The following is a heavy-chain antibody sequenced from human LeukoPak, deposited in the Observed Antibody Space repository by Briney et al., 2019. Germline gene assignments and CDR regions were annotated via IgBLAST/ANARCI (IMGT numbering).Heavy chain of an antibody. CDR2: ISSSSSTI. J-gene: IGHJ4*02. Sequence: GGSLRLSCAASGFTFSTYNMNWVRQAPGKGLEWVSYISSSSSTIYYADSVKGRFTISRDNAKNSLYLQMNSLRAEDTAVYYCAPLSGYYGAYYWGQGTLVTVSS. CDR1: GFTFSTYN. V-gene: IGHV3-48*01. D-gene: IGHD4-17*01. CDR3: APLSGYYGAYY.